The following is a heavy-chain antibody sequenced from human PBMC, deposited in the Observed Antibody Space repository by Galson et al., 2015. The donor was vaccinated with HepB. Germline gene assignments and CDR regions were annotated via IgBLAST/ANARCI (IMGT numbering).Heavy chain of an antibody. D-gene: IGHD3-22*01. V-gene: IGHV3-23*01. CDR3: AKDPGLLVVITPYYFDY. Sequence: TFSSYALSWVRQAPGKGLEWVSAISGSGGSTYYADSVKGRFTISRDNSKNTLYLQMNSLRAEDTAVYYCAKDPGLLVVITPYYFDYWGQGTLVTVSS. CDR2: ISGSGGST. CDR1: TFSSYA. J-gene: IGHJ4*02.